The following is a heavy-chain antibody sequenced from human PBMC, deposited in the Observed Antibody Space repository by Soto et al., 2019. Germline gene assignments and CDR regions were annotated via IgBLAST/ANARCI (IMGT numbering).Heavy chain of an antibody. CDR2: IYYDGST. V-gene: IGHV4-30-4*01. J-gene: IGHJ4*02. Sequence: QVQLQESGPGLVKASQTLSLTCTVSGGSISSGDYYCSWIRQTPGKGLEWIGYIYYDGSTYYNPSLKCRLAISVDTSKNQFSLELTSVSASDTAIYYCALGYYDRSGYRIDDWGQGTLVTVSS. CDR3: ALGYYDRSGYRIDD. CDR1: GGSISSGDYY. D-gene: IGHD3-22*01.